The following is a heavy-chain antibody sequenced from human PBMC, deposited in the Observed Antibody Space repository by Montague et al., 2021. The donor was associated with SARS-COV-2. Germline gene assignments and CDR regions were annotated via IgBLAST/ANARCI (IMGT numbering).Heavy chain of an antibody. D-gene: IGHD6-13*01. Sequence: SETLSLTCAVSGYSISSSNWWGWIRQPPGKGLEWIGYIYYSGSTYYNPSLKSRVTMSVDTTKNQFSLKLSSVTAVDAAVYYCATGFSGYSSSWFDRTLLEDDGAGPEFDYWGQGTLVTVSS. J-gene: IGHJ4*02. CDR1: GYSISSSNW. CDR3: ATGFSGYSSSWFDRTLLEDDGAGPEFDY. V-gene: IGHV4-28*01. CDR2: IYYSGST.